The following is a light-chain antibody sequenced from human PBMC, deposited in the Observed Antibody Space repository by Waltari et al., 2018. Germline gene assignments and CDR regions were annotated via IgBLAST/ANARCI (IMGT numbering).Light chain of an antibody. CDR2: AAS. CDR3: QQYYSTEWT. V-gene: IGKV1-NL1*01. J-gene: IGKJ1*01. CDR1: QGISNS. Sequence: DIQLTQSPSSLPASVGDRVTITCRASQGISNSLAWYQQKPGKAPKLLLYAASRLESGVPSRFSGSGSGTDYTLTISSLQPEDFATYYCQQYYSTEWTFGQGTKVEIK.